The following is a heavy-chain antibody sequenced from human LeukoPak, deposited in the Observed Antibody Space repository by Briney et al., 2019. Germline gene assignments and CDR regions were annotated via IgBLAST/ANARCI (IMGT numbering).Heavy chain of an antibody. CDR2: INHSGST. V-gene: IGHV4-34*01. J-gene: IGHJ4*02. D-gene: IGHD5-18*01. Sequence: PSETLSLTCAVYGGSFSGYYWSWIRQPPGKGLEWIGEINHSGSTNYNPSLKSRVTISVDTSKNQFSLKLSSVTAADTAVYYCARELRQRIQLYGAGGNFDYWGQGTLVTVSS. CDR3: ARELRQRIQLYGAGGNFDY. CDR1: GGSFSGYY.